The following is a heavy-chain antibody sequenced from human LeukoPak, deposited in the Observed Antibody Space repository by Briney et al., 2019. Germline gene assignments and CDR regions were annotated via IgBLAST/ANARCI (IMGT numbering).Heavy chain of an antibody. J-gene: IGHJ4*02. CDR1: GYSISSGHY. V-gene: IGHV4-38-2*02. CDR3: ARAGRLRPPLIY. Sequence: PSETLSLTCTVSGYSISSGHYWGWIRQPPGKGLEWIGSMYHSGSTYYNPPLKSRVTISVDTSKNQFSLKLSSVTAADTAVYYCARAGRLRPPLIYWGQGTLVTVSS. CDR2: MYHSGST. D-gene: IGHD5-12*01.